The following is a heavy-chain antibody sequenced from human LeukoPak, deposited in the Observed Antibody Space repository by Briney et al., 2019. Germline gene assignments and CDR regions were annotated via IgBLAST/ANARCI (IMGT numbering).Heavy chain of an antibody. J-gene: IGHJ6*03. CDR3: ARVYSSSSSYYSYYYMDV. CDR2: INPNSGGT. CDR1: GYTFTGYY. Sequence: ASVKVSCKASGYTFTGYYMHWVRQAPGQGLEWMGRINPNSGGTNYAQKFQGRVTMTRDTSISTAYMELSRLRSDDTAVYYCARVYSSSSSYYSYYYMDVWGKGTTVTVSS. V-gene: IGHV1-2*06. D-gene: IGHD6-6*01.